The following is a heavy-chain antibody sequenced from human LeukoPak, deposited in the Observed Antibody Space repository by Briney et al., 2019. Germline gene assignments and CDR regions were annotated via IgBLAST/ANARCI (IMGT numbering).Heavy chain of an antibody. CDR3: ARRSRLYKHETTGYHDS. CDR1: GDYITTTNYY. Sequence: SETLSLTCNVSGDYITTTNYYGAWIRQPPGKGLDWIASIFYSGNTYYNPSLKSRVSISIDTSRKQISLQLRSVSATDTAIYYCARRSRLYKHETTGYHDSWGQGTLVTVSS. V-gene: IGHV4-39*01. CDR2: IFYSGNT. J-gene: IGHJ4*02. D-gene: IGHD3-9*01.